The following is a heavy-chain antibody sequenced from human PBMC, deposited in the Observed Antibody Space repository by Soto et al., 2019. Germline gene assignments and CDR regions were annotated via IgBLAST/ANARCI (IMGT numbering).Heavy chain of an antibody. CDR2: IKEDGSEE. J-gene: IGHJ6*02. CDR1: GFTFSTYW. Sequence: EVQLVESGGGLVQPGGSLRLSCAASGFTFSTYWMNWVRQAPGKGLEWVANIKEDGSEEYYVDSVKGRFTISRANAKNSLYPDMSSLRGEDTAVYYCARDWGAPGRGSAFGDYYLFGMDVWGQGATVTVPS. D-gene: IGHD3-16*01. V-gene: IGHV3-7*05. CDR3: ARDWGAPGRGSAFGDYYLFGMDV.